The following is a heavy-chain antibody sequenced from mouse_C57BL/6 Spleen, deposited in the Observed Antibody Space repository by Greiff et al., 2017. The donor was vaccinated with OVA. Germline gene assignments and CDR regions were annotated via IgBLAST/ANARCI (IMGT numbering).Heavy chain of an antibody. J-gene: IGHJ2*01. V-gene: IGHV5-4*01. Sequence: EVQRVESGGGLVKPGGSLKLSCAASGFTFSSYAMSWVRQTPEKRLEWVATISDGGSYTYYPDNVKGRFTISRDNAKNNLYLQMSHLQSEDTAMYYCASEKFLRSFDYWGQGTTLTVSS. CDR2: ISDGGSYT. CDR1: GFTFSSYA. CDR3: ASEKFLRSFDY. D-gene: IGHD1-1*01.